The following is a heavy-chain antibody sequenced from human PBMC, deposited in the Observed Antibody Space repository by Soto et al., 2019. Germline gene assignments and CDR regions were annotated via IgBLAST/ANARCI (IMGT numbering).Heavy chain of an antibody. CDR1: GFTFRNQD. CDR3: AKDRQFRSYYESAGHYND. V-gene: IGHV3-23*01. J-gene: IGHJ4*02. Sequence: EVQLLESGGGLVQPGGSLRLTCVGSGFTFRNQDMRWVRQAPGKGLEWVSGISGSGGVTYYADSVKGRFTISRDNSKNTLYLQINNLRANDTAVYYCAKDRQFRSYYESAGHYNDWGQGTLVTVSS. D-gene: IGHD3-22*01. CDR2: ISGSGGVT.